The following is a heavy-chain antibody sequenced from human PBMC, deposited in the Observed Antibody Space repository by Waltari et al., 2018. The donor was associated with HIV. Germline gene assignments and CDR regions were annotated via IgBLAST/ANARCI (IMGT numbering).Heavy chain of an antibody. CDR2: ISGNSKTI. Sequence: EVKLEVSGENLEKPDKTLRLSREASGITFDDFAMNWVRQVPGKGLEWVSGISGNSKTIGYVDSVRGRFVISRDSAKNTLYLQMNSLRVEDTAFYFCAKEGAGPGTGWNFFDFCSQGTLVTVSS. D-gene: IGHD1-7*01. V-gene: IGHV3-9*01. CDR1: GITFDDFA. J-gene: IGHJ4*02. CDR3: AKEGAGPGTGWNFFDF.